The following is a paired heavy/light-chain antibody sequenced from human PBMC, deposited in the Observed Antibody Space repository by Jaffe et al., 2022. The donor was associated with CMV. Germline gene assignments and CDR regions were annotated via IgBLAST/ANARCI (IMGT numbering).Light chain of an antibody. CDR2: EVS. V-gene: IGLV2-23*02. J-gene: IGLJ1*01. CDR3: CSYAGSSTFSV. Sequence: QSALTQPASVSGSPGQSITISCTGTSSDVGSYNLVSWYQQHPGKAPKLMIYEVSKRPSGVSNRFSGSKSGNTASLTISGLQAEDEADYYCCSYAGSSTFSVFGTGTKVTVL. CDR1: SSDVGSYNL.
Heavy chain of an antibody. CDR2: MNPNSGNT. V-gene: IGHV1-8*01. CDR1: GYTFTSYD. D-gene: IGHD2-15*01. J-gene: IGHJ5*02. Sequence: QVQLVQSGAEVKKPGASVKVSCKASGYTFTSYDINWVRQATGQGLEWMGWMNPNSGNTGYAQKFQGRVTMTRNTSISTAYMELSSLRSEDTAVYYCARGVPYCSGGSCYPGWFDPWGQGTLVTVSS. CDR3: ARGVPYCSGGSCYPGWFDP.